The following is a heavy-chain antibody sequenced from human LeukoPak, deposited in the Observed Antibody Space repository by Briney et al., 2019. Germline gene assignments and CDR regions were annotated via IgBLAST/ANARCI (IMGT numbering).Heavy chain of an antibody. V-gene: IGHV3-72*01. CDR1: GFTFSDHY. CDR3: TAWYSNYVTYYYYMDV. Sequence: PGGSLRLSCAASGFTFSDHYMDWVRQAPGKGLEWVGRTRKKTNSYTTEYAASVKGRFTISRDDSKNTLYLQMNSLKTEDTAVYYCTAWYSNYVTYYYYMDVWGKGTTVTVSS. CDR2: TRKKTNSYTT. J-gene: IGHJ6*03. D-gene: IGHD4-11*01.